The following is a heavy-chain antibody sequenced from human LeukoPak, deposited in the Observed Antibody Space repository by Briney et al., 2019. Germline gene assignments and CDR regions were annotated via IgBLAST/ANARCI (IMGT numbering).Heavy chain of an antibody. D-gene: IGHD6-13*01. CDR3: ATMLYSSIWYDY. J-gene: IGHJ4*02. Sequence: GGSLRLSCAASGFTFDDYAMHWVRQAPGKGLEWVSGISWNSGSIGYADSVKGRFTISRDNAKNSLYLQMNSLRAEDTALYYCATMLYSSIWYDYWGQGTLVTVSS. CDR2: ISWNSGSI. V-gene: IGHV3-9*01. CDR1: GFTFDDYA.